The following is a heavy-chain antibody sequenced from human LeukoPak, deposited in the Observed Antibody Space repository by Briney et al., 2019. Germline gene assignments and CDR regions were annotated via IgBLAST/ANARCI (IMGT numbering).Heavy chain of an antibody. D-gene: IGHD6-19*01. J-gene: IGHJ4*02. CDR2: INHSGST. V-gene: IGHV4-34*01. Sequence: SETLSLTCAVYGGSFSGYYWSWIRQPPGKGLEWIGEINHSGSTNYNPSLKSRVTISVDTSKNQFSLKLSSVTAADTAVYYCARGDSSGWSPDYWGQGTLVTVSS. CDR1: GGSFSGYY. CDR3: ARGDSSGWSPDY.